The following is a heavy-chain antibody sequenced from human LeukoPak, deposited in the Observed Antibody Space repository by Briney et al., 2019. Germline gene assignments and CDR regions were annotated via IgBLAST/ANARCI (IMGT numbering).Heavy chain of an antibody. CDR2: ISGSGGST. CDR1: GYSFASFA. V-gene: IGHV3-23*01. J-gene: IGHJ6*03. Sequence: GGSLRLSCVASGYSFASFAMSWVRQVPGKGLEWVSGISGSGGSTYYADSVKGRFTISRDNSKNTLYLQMNSLRAEDTAVYYCAKDLVVPAAILRGYYYYYMDVWGKGTTVTVSS. CDR3: AKDLVVPAAILRGYYYYYMDV. D-gene: IGHD2-2*01.